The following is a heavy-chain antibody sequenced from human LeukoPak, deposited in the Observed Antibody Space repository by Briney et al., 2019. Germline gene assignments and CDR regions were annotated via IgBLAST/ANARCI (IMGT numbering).Heavy chain of an antibody. CDR1: GFTFSSYA. V-gene: IGHV3-23*01. D-gene: IGHD3-3*01. CDR3: ARAVDFWSGYPQPNWFDP. J-gene: IGHJ5*02. CDR2: MSTSGGST. Sequence: PGGSLTLSCAASGFTFSSYAMSWVRQAPGKGLEWVSTMSTSGGSTYYADSVKGRFTISRDNSKNTLFLHMNSLRAEDTAVYYCARAVDFWSGYPQPNWFDPWGQGTLVTVSS.